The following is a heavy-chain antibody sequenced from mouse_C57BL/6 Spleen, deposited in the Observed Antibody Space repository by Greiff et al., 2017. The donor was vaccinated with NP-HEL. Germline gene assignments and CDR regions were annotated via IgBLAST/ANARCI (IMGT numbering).Heavy chain of an antibody. D-gene: IGHD1-1*01. CDR3: AREEVYYGSSPYYAMDY. V-gene: IGHV1-43*01. CDR1: GYSFTGYY. J-gene: IGHJ4*01. Sequence: VQLQQSGPELVKPGASVKISCKASGYSFTGYYMHWVKQSSEKSLEWIGEINPSTGGTSYNQKFKGKATLTVDKSSSTAYMQLKSLTSEDSAGYYCAREEVYYGSSPYYAMDYWGQGTSVTVSS. CDR2: INPSTGGT.